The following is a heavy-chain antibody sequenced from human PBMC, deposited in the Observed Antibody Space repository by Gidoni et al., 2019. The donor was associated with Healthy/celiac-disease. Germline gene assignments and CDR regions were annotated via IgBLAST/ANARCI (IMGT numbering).Heavy chain of an antibody. Sequence: QVQLQESGPGLVKPSETLSLTCTVSGGSISSYSWSWIRQPAGKGLEWIGRIYTSGSTNYNPSLKSRVTMSVDTSKNQFSLKLSSVTAADTAVYYCARDGDRDYGDNYYYYYGMDVWGQGTTVTVSS. CDR3: ARDGDRDYGDNYYYYYGMDV. D-gene: IGHD4-17*01. V-gene: IGHV4-4*07. J-gene: IGHJ6*02. CDR1: GGSISSYS. CDR2: IYTSGST.